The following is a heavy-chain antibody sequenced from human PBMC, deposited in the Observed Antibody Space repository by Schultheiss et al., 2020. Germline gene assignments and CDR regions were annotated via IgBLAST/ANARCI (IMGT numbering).Heavy chain of an antibody. V-gene: IGHV3-33*01. J-gene: IGHJ6*04. CDR1: GFTFSSYG. Sequence: GGSLRLSCAASGFTFSSYGMHWVRQAPGKGLEWVAVIWYDGSNKYYADSVKGRFTISRDNSKNTLYLQMNSLRAEDTAVYYCARGGGTGIDGMDVWGKGTTVNGYS. CDR2: IWYDGSNK. CDR3: ARGGGTGIDGMDV. D-gene: IGHD1-1*01.